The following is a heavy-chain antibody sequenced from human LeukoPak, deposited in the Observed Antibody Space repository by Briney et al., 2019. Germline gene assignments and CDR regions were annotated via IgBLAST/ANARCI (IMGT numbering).Heavy chain of an antibody. CDR3: ARDTDGGSAIDY. J-gene: IGHJ4*02. Sequence: GGSLRLSCAAPGFTFSSYGMHWVRQAPGKGLGWVSVICYDGSNKYYAGSVKGQFTISRDNSKNTLYLQMNSLRAEDTAVYYCARDTDGGSAIDYWGQGTLVTVSS. D-gene: IGHD1-26*01. V-gene: IGHV3-33*01. CDR1: GFTFSSYG. CDR2: ICYDGSNK.